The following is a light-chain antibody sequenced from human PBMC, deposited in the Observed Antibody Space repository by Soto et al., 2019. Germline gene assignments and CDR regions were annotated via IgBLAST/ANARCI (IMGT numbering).Light chain of an antibody. V-gene: IGLV2-14*01. CDR2: EVS. J-gene: IGLJ3*02. Sequence: QSALTQPASVSGSPGQSITISCTGTSSDVGDYNYVSWYQQHPDKAPKLMIYEVSNRPSGVSNRFSGSKSGNTASLTISGLQAEDEADYYCCSYTNSDTLVFGGGTKVTVL. CDR1: SSDVGDYNY. CDR3: CSYTNSDTLV.